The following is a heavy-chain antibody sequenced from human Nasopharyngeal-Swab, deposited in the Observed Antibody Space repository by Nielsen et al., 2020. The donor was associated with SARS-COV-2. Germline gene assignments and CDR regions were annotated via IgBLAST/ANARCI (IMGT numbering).Heavy chain of an antibody. CDR3: ARAPSTVTTRGWFDP. V-gene: IGHV3-30*04. CDR2: ISSDGSEN. J-gene: IGHJ5*02. Sequence: GGSLRLSCVASAFSFSTSAMYWVRQAPGKGLEWVAVISSDGSENYYADSVKGRFTISRDNSKNTLYLQMNSLRVEDTAVYYCARAPSTVTTRGWFDPWCQGTLVTVSS. D-gene: IGHD4-17*01. CDR1: AFSFSTSA.